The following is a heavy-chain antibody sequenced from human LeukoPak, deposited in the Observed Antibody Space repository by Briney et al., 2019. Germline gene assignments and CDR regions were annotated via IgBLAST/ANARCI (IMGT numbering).Heavy chain of an antibody. CDR2: ISYDGSNK. CDR3: AREGTYGDYYYYYMDV. Sequence: GSLRLSCAASGFTFSSYAMHWVRQAPGKGLEWVAVISYDGSNKYYADSVKGRFTISRDNSKNTLYLQMNSLRAEDTAVYYCAREGTYGDYYYYYMDVWGKGTTVTVSS. CDR1: GFTFSSYA. D-gene: IGHD4-17*01. J-gene: IGHJ6*03. V-gene: IGHV3-30-3*01.